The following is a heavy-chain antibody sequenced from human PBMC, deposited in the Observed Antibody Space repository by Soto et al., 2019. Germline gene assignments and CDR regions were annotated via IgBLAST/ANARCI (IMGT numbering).Heavy chain of an antibody. CDR3: AREGRYCSGGSCQRWFDP. V-gene: IGHV4-31*03. Sequence: QVQLQESGPGLVKPSQTLSLTCTVSGGSISSGGYYWIWIRQHPGKGLEWIGYIYYSGSTYYNPSLKSRFTISIDTSKNQFSLKRSSVTAADTAVYYCAREGRYCSGGSCQRWFDPWGQGTLVTVSS. CDR2: IYYSGST. CDR1: GGSISSGGYY. J-gene: IGHJ5*02. D-gene: IGHD2-15*01.